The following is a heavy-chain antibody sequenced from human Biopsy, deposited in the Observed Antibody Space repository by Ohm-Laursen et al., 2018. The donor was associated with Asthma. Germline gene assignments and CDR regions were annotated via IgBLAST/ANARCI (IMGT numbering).Heavy chain of an antibody. D-gene: IGHD6-13*01. V-gene: IGHV4-39*01. CDR3: VRGSSSWHHGPFHYYCGLDV. CDR1: SGSGGYMRSGNYY. CDR2: IYYSGTT. Sequence: PGTLSLTCSLSSGSGGYMRSGNYYWGWIRQPPGKGLEWIGSIYYSGTTYYNPSLESRVTVSADTSKNQFSLKLTSVTAADTAVYYCVRGSSSWHHGPFHYYCGLDVWGQGTTATVSS. J-gene: IGHJ6*02.